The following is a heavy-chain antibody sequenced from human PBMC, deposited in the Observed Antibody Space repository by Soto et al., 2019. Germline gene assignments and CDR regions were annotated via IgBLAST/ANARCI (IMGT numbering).Heavy chain of an antibody. CDR2: ISAYNGNT. CDR1: GYTFTSYG. CDR3: ARDCSGGSCYSSYYYGMDV. D-gene: IGHD2-15*01. J-gene: IGHJ6*02. V-gene: IGHV1-18*01. Sequence: ASVKVSCKASGYTFTSYGISWVRQAPGQGLEWMGWISAYNGNTNYAQKLQGRVTMTTDTSTSTAYMELRSLRSDDTAVYYCARDCSGGSCYSSYYYGMDVWGQGTTVTVSS.